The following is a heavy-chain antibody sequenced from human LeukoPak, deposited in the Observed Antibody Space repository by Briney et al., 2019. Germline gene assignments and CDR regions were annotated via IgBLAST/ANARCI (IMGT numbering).Heavy chain of an antibody. CDR2: ISSSSSTI. V-gene: IGHV3-48*01. CDR3: ARDSKQPFDY. CDR1: GFTFSSYN. Sequence: GGSLRLSCAASGFTFSSYNMNWVRQAPGKGLEWVSYISSSSSTIYYADSVKGRFTISRDNAKNSLYLQMNSLRTEDTAAYYCARDSKQPFDYWGQGTLVTVSS. J-gene: IGHJ4*02. D-gene: IGHD6-13*01.